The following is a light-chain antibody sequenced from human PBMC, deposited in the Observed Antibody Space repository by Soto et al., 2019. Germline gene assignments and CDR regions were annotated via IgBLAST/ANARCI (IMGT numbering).Light chain of an antibody. CDR1: SSDVGGYNY. CDR2: DVS. J-gene: IGLJ2*01. V-gene: IGLV2-14*01. CDR3: SSYTSSSRAVV. Sequence: QSALTQPASVSGSPRQSITISCTGTSSDVGGYNYVSWYQQHPGKAPKLMIYDVSNRPSGVSNRFSGSKSGNTASLTISGLQAEDEADYYCSSYTSSSRAVVFGGGTKLTVL.